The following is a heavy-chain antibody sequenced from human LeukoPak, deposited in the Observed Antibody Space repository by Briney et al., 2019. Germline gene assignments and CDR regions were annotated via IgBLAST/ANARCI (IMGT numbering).Heavy chain of an antibody. CDR3: GMNSDGETLDY. D-gene: IGHD5-18*01. V-gene: IGHV4-59*01. Sequence: SGTLSLTRTVSLGSISRYFWSSIRQPPGKEVEWIGYIKYNGSTNDNPSHKYRVTISVDTSKNQFTLKLSSVTAADTAVYYCGMNSDGETLDYGGQGTLVTVSA. J-gene: IGHJ4*02. CDR1: LGSISRYF. CDR2: IKYNGST.